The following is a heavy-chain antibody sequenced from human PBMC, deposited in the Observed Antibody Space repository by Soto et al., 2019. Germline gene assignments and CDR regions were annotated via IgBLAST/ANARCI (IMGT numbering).Heavy chain of an antibody. CDR2: IYWDDDK. CDR1: GFSLSTSGVG. D-gene: IGHD3-10*01. J-gene: IGHJ4*02. V-gene: IGHV2-5*02. Sequence: QITLKESGPTLVKPTQTLTLTCTFSGFSLSTSGVGVGWIRQPPGKALEWLALIYWDDDKRYSPSLKSRLTIPKDTSKNPVVLTMTNMDPVDTATYYCAHSLIPLGGSRGAFDYWGQGTLVTVSS. CDR3: AHSLIPLGGSRGAFDY.